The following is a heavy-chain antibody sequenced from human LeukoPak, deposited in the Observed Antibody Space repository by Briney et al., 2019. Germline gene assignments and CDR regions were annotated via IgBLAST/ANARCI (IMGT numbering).Heavy chain of an antibody. Sequence: PGGSLRLSCAASAFTFSSHWMYWVRQAPGKGLVYISRINSDDSSTSYADSVKGRFTISRDNSKNTLYLQMNSLRGEDTAVYYCAKARGWLQIWDNWGQGTMVTVSS. J-gene: IGHJ3*01. CDR3: AKARGWLQIWDN. CDR1: AFTFSSHW. V-gene: IGHV3-74*01. CDR2: INSDDSST. D-gene: IGHD5-24*01.